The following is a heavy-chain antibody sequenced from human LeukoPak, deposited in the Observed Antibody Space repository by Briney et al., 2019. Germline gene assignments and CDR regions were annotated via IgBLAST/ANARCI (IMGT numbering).Heavy chain of an antibody. D-gene: IGHD3-10*01. J-gene: IGHJ4*02. CDR3: ASFGTRDGSGSYSMDY. CDR1: GFTFSSYS. Sequence: GGSLRLSCAAPGFTFSSYSMNWVRQAPGKGLEWVSSISSSSSYIYYADSVKGRFTISRDNAKNSLYLQMNSLRAEDTAVYYCASFGTRDGSGSYSMDYWGQGTLVTVSS. CDR2: ISSSSSYI. V-gene: IGHV3-21*01.